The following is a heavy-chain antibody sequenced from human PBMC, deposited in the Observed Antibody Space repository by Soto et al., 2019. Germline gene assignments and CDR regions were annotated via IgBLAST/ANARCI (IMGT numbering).Heavy chain of an antibody. D-gene: IGHD2-15*01. CDR1: GFTFSSYS. Sequence: HPGGSLRLSCAASGFTFSSYSMNWVRQAPGKGLEWVSYISSSSSTIYYADSVKGRFTISRDNAKNSLYLQMNSLRAEDTAVYYCAREVVVVVAEQHSFPLIDIWGQGTMVTVSS. V-gene: IGHV3-48*01. CDR2: ISSSSSTI. CDR3: AREVVVVVAEQHSFPLIDI. J-gene: IGHJ3*02.